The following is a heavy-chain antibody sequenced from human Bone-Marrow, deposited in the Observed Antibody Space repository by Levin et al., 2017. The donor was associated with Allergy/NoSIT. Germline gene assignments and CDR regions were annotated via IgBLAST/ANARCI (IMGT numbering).Heavy chain of an antibody. CDR2: IKSKTDGGTT. CDR1: GFTFSNAW. J-gene: IGHJ3*02. Sequence: GESLKISCAASGFTFSNAWMSWVRQAPGKGLEWVGRIKSKTDGGTTDYAAPVKGRFTISRDDSKNTLYLQMNSLKTEDTAVYYCTTALGRVIWNDRNAFDIWGQGTMVTVSS. CDR3: TTALGRVIWNDRNAFDI. D-gene: IGHD1-1*01. V-gene: IGHV3-15*01.